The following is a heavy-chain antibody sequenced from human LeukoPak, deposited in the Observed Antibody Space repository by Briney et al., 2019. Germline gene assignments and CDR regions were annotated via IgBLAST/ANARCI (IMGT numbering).Heavy chain of an antibody. D-gene: IGHD1-26*01. CDR2: IKQDGSDK. V-gene: IGHV3-7*05. CDR3: ARYRSLDL. Sequence: GGSLRLSCAASGFTFSNSWMTWVRQAPGRGLEWVANIKQDGSDKYYVDSVKGRFTISKDNAKNSLSLQMNSLRAEDTAVYYCARYRSLDLWGQGTMVTVSS. CDR1: GFTFSNSW. J-gene: IGHJ3*01.